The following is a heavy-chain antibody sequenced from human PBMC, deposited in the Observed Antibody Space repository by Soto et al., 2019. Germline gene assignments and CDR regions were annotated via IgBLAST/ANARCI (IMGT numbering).Heavy chain of an antibody. CDR3: ARPRTVAATKGYDY. V-gene: IGHV1-69*13. Sequence: GASVKVSCKASGGTFSTYPITWVRQAPGHGLEWMGQLIPIFGTITYARIFQDRVTITADESTSTAYVELSSLRSDDTAVYYCARPRTVAATKGYDYWGQGTLVTVSS. J-gene: IGHJ4*02. D-gene: IGHD4-4*01. CDR2: LIPIFGTI. CDR1: GGTFSTYP.